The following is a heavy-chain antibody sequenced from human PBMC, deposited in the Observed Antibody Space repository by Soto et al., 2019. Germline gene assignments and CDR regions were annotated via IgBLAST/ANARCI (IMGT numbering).Heavy chain of an antibody. Sequence: EVQLVESGGGLIQPGGSLRLSCAVSGFTVSNNYMSWVRQAPGKGLEGVSVIYSGGYTAYGDSVKGRFTISRDNAKNSLYLQMNSLRDEDTAVYYCARAGYRSVDYWGQGTLVTVSS. V-gene: IGHV3-53*01. J-gene: IGHJ4*02. CDR2: IYSGGYT. CDR3: ARAGYRSVDY. CDR1: GFTVSNNY. D-gene: IGHD3-3*01.